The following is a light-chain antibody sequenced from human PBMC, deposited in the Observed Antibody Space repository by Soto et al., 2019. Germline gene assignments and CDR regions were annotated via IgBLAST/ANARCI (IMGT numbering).Light chain of an antibody. CDR3: QQYGSSPRT. J-gene: IGKJ2*01. Sequence: EIVLTQSPGTLSLSPGERATLSCRASQSVSSSYLAWYQQKPGQAPRLLIYGASSRATGIPDRFSGSGSGTDFTLTISRLETEDFAVYYCQQYGSSPRTFVQGTKLEIK. CDR1: QSVSSSY. V-gene: IGKV3-20*01. CDR2: GAS.